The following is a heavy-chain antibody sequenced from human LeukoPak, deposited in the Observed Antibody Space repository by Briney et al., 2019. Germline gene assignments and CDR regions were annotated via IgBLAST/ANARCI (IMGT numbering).Heavy chain of an antibody. J-gene: IGHJ4*02. Sequence: SVKVSCKASGGTFSSYAISWVRQAPGQGLEWMGSIIPILGIANYAQKFQGRVTITADKSTSTAYMELSSLRSEDTAVYYCASTIAYCGGDCYSKGLAFDYWGQGTLVTVSS. CDR2: IIPILGIA. V-gene: IGHV1-69*04. CDR1: GGTFSSYA. D-gene: IGHD2-21*02. CDR3: ASTIAYCGGDCYSKGLAFDY.